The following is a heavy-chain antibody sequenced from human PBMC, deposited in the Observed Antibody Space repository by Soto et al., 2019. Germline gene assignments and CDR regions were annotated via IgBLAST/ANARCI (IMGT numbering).Heavy chain of an antibody. J-gene: IGHJ4*02. V-gene: IGHV3-23*01. Sequence: GGSLRLSCAASGFTFGSYAMSWVRQAPGKGLEWVSGISGSGISTHYADSVKGRFTVSRDNSKNTLYLQMNSLRADDTAVYYYAKKAVTDYWGKGTLVSVSS. CDR2: ISGSGIST. CDR3: AKKAVTDY. D-gene: IGHD6-19*01. CDR1: GFTFGSYA.